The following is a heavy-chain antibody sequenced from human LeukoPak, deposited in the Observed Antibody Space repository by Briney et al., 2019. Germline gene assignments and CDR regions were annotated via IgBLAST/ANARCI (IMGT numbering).Heavy chain of an antibody. CDR2: INSDGSST. CDR1: GFTFSSYW. CDR3: ARDYGDYGSLNWFDP. D-gene: IGHD4-17*01. Sequence: GGSLRLSCAASGFTFSSYWMHWVRQAPGKGLVWVSRINSDGSSTSYADSVKGRFTISRDNAKNTLYLQMNSLRAEDTAVYYCARDYGDYGSLNWFDPWGQGTLVTVSS. V-gene: IGHV3-74*01. J-gene: IGHJ5*02.